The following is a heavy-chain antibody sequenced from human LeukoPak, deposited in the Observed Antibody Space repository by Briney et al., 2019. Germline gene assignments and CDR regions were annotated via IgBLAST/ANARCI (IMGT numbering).Heavy chain of an antibody. CDR3: ATDREGDPSAYYLV. CDR2: IWYDGSNK. Sequence: GGSLRLSCAASGFTFSSYGMHWVRQAPGKGLELVAVIWYDGSNKYYADSVKGRFTISRGNSKNTLYLQMNSLRAEDSAVYYCATDREGDPSAYYLVGGQGTLITVSS. D-gene: IGHD3-22*01. V-gene: IGHV3-33*01. CDR1: GFTFSSYG. J-gene: IGHJ4*02.